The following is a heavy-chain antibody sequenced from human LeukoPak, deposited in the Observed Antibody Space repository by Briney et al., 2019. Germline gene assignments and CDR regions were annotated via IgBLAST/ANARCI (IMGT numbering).Heavy chain of an antibody. V-gene: IGHV3-23*01. CDR3: AKGEQWLATSYMDV. CDR2: ISGSGGST. J-gene: IGHJ6*03. CDR1: GYTFTSYG. D-gene: IGHD6-19*01. Sequence: ASVKVSCKASGYTFTSYGISWVRQAPGKGLEWVSAISGSGGSTYYADSVKGRFTISRDNSKNTLYLQMNSLRAEDTAVYYCAKGEQWLATSYMDVWGKGTTVTVSS.